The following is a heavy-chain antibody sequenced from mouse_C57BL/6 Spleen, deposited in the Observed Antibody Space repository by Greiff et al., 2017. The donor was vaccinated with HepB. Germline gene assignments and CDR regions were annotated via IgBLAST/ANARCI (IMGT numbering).Heavy chain of an antibody. Sequence: QVQLQQSGPELVKPGASVKISCKASGYAFSSSWMNWVKQRPGKGLEWIGRIYPGDGDTNYNGKFKGKATLTADNSSSTAYMQLSSLTSEDSAVYFCAGFTTVVLYAMDYWGQGTSVTVSS. D-gene: IGHD1-1*01. CDR1: GYAFSSSW. J-gene: IGHJ4*01. V-gene: IGHV1-82*01. CDR2: IYPGDGDT. CDR3: AGFTTVVLYAMDY.